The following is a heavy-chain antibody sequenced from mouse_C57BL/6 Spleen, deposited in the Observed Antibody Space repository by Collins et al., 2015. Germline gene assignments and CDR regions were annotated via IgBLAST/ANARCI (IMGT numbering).Heavy chain of an antibody. J-gene: IGHJ2*01. V-gene: IGHV8-8*01. Sequence: QPSGKGLEWLAHIWWDDDKYYNPALKSRLAISKDTSKNQVFLKIANVDTADTATYYCARIEAITTVPYYFDYWGQGTTLTVSS. D-gene: IGHD1-1*01. CDR2: IWWDDDK. CDR3: ARIEAITTVPYYFDY.